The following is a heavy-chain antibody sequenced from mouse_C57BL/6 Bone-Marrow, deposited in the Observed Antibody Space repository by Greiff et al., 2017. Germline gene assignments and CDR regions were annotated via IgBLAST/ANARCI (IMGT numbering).Heavy chain of an antibody. CDR2: INSDGGST. D-gene: IGHD2-4*01. Sequence: EVLLVESGAGLVQPGASLKLSCESNDYEFPSHDMPWVRKTPGQGLELVAAINSDGGSTYYPDTIERQVIFSTDNTTKTLYLQLSSLRSRDTALYYCARHDYGRFAYWGQGTLVTVSA. V-gene: IGHV5-2*01. J-gene: IGHJ3*01. CDR1: DYEFPSHD. CDR3: ARHDYGRFAY.